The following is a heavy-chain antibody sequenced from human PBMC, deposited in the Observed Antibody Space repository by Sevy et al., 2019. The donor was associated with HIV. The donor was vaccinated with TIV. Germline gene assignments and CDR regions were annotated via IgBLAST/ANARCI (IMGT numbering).Heavy chain of an antibody. D-gene: IGHD2-2*01. Sequence: GSLRLSCAASGFTFNNYGMHWVRQAPGKGLEWVTFIRYDGSNKYYADSVKGRFTISRDNSKSTLYLQMNSLRAEDTAVYYCAKVAADCSSTTCAGYFMDVWGKGTTVTVSS. CDR1: GFTFNNYG. V-gene: IGHV3-30*02. CDR2: IRYDGSNK. CDR3: AKVAADCSSTTCAGYFMDV. J-gene: IGHJ6*03.